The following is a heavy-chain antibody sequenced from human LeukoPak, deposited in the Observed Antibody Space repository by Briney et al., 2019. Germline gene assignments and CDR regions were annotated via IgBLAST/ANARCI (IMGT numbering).Heavy chain of an antibody. CDR2: IRYQGIDK. D-gene: IGHD3-10*01. CDR1: GFIFSSYG. J-gene: IGHJ5*02. V-gene: IGHV3-30*02. CDR3: TKEELPSGSSWSAWFDP. Sequence: NPGGSLRLSCVASGFIFSSYGMHWVRQAPGKGLEGVAFIRYQGIDKYYGDCVKGRLTLYRDNSDNTLYVQMNSLRAEDTAVYYCTKEELPSGSSWSAWFDPWGQGTLVTVSS.